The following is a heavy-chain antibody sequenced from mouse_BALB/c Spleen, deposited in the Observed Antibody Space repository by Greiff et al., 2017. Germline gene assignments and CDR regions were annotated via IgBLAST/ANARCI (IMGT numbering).Heavy chain of an antibody. CDR3: TRETINDAMDY. CDR2: ISSGGSYT. Sequence: EVQVVESGGGLVKPGGSLKLSCAASGFTFSSYTMSWVRQTPEKRLEWVATISSGGSYTYYPDSVKGRFTISRDNAKNTLYLQMSSLKSEDTAMYYCTRETINDAMDYWGQGTSVTVSS. CDR1: GFTFSSYT. J-gene: IGHJ4*01. V-gene: IGHV5-6-4*01.